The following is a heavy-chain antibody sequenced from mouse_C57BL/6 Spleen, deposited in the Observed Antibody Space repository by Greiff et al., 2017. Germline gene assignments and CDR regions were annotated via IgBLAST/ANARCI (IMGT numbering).Heavy chain of an antibody. D-gene: IGHD1-1*02. Sequence: EVKLLESGAGLVKPGGSLKLSCAASGFTFSDYGMHWVRQAPEKGLEWVAYISSGSSTIYYAHTVKGRFTISRANANNTPFLHITSLRSEDTALYYWARRDNGGPAFDYWGQGTTLTVSS. CDR2: ISSGSSTI. CDR1: GFTFSDYG. CDR3: ARRDNGGPAFDY. J-gene: IGHJ2*01. V-gene: IGHV5-17*01.